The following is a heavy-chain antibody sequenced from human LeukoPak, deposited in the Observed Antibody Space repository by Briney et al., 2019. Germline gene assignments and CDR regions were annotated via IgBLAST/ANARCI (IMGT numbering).Heavy chain of an antibody. CDR1: GFTFSSYW. J-gene: IGHJ3*02. Sequence: PGGSLRLSCAASGFTFSSYWMSWVRQAPGKGLEWVANIKQDGSEKYYVDSVKGRFTISRDNAKNSLYLQMNSLRAEDTAVYYCAREQNDWVLKSGPVFDIWGQGTMVTVSS. V-gene: IGHV3-7*01. CDR2: IKQDGSEK. D-gene: IGHD3-9*01. CDR3: AREQNDWVLKSGPVFDI.